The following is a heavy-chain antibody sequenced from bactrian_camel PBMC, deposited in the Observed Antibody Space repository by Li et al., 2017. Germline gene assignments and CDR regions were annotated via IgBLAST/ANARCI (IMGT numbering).Heavy chain of an antibody. CDR1: NHRGNC. CDR3: AADWAPTDWTTCMGWVAGSGY. Sequence: VQLVESGGGSVQAGGSLRLSCLYNHRGNCMGWFRQAPGSEREGVAGIDSDGSTSYLDSVKGRFTISKDNAKNILYLQMNSLKAEDTAMYYCAADWAPTDWTTCMGWVAGSGYWGPGTQVTVSS. D-gene: IGHD5*01. J-gene: IGHJ4*01. V-gene: IGHV3S53*01. CDR2: IDSDGST.